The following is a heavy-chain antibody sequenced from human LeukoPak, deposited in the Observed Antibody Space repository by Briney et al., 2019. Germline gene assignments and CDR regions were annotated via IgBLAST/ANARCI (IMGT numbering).Heavy chain of an antibody. CDR2: IIPIFGTA. J-gene: IGHJ6*03. CDR1: GYIFTNYA. Sequence: ASVKVSCKASGYIFTNYAMNWVRQAPGQGLEWMGGIIPIFGTANYAQKFQGRVTITADKSTSTAYMELSSLRSEGTAVYYCARGAGGPCYYYYMDVWGKGTTVTVSS. V-gene: IGHV1-69*06. CDR3: ARGAGGPCYYYYMDV. D-gene: IGHD3-16*01.